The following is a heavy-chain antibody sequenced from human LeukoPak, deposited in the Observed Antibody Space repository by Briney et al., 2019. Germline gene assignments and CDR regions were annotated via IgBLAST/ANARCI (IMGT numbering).Heavy chain of an antibody. Sequence: PGGSLRLSCAASGFTFSNAWMSWVRQAPGKGLEWVGRIKSKTDGGTTDYAAPVKGRFTISRDDSKNTLYLQMNSLRVEDTAVYYCGKDRWFGESILDGMDVWGQGTTVTVSS. CDR1: GFTFSNAW. D-gene: IGHD3-10*01. V-gene: IGHV3-15*01. CDR3: GKDRWFGESILDGMDV. CDR2: IKSKTDGGTT. J-gene: IGHJ6*02.